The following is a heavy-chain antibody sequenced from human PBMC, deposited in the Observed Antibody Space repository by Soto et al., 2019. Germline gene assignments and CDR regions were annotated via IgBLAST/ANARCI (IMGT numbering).Heavy chain of an antibody. CDR1: GFTFSSYC. CDR2: IKQDGSEK. V-gene: IGHV3-7*01. Sequence: GGSLRLSCAASGFTFSSYCMSWVRQAPGKGLEWVANIKQDGSEKYYVDSVKGRFTISRDNAKNSLYLQMNSLRAEDTAVYYCAGFSGIKRYFDLWGRGTLVTVSS. D-gene: IGHD3-10*01. J-gene: IGHJ2*01. CDR3: AGFSGIKRYFDL.